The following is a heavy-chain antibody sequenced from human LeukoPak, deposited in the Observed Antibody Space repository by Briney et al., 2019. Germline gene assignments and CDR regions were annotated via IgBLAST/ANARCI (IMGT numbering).Heavy chain of an antibody. Sequence: SVKVSCKASGGTFSSYAISWVRQAPGQGLEWMGGIIPIFGTANYAQKFQGRVTITTDESTSTAYMELSSLRSEDTAVYYCARDVVAARLIWFDPWGQGTLVTVSS. CDR1: GGTFSSYA. J-gene: IGHJ5*02. D-gene: IGHD6-6*01. CDR2: IIPIFGTA. CDR3: ARDVVAARLIWFDP. V-gene: IGHV1-69*05.